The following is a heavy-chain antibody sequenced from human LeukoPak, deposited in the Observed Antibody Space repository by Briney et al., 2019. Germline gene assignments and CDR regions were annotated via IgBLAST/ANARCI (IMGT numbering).Heavy chain of an antibody. J-gene: IGHJ4*02. D-gene: IGHD6-19*01. V-gene: IGHV3-64*01. CDR2: ISSNGGST. CDR3: ARDWQWLVKSGNIDY. Sequence: GGSLRLSCAASGFTFSSYAMHWVRQAPGKGLEYVSAISSNGGSTYYANSVKGRFTISRDNSKNSLYLQLNSLRAEDTAVYYCARDWQWLVKSGNIDYWGQGTLVTVSS. CDR1: GFTFSSYA.